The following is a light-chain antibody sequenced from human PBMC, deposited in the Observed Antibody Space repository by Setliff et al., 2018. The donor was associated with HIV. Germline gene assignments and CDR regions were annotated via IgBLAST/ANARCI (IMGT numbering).Light chain of an antibody. Sequence: SALAQPASVSGSPGQSITISCTGTSSDVGSSKFVSWYQQHPGKAPKLLIYEVSNRPSGVSDRFTGSKSANTASLTISGLQAEDEADYYCGSYTTTNSVVFGTGTKVTVL. CDR3: GSYTTTNSVV. V-gene: IGLV2-14*01. CDR1: SSDVGSSKF. J-gene: IGLJ1*01. CDR2: EVS.